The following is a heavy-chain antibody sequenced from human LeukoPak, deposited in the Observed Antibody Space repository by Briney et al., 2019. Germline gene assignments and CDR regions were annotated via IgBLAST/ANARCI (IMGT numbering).Heavy chain of an antibody. CDR2: ISYDGGNK. CDR1: GFTFSYYG. J-gene: IGHJ4*02. V-gene: IGHV3-30*18. D-gene: IGHD3-9*01. CDR3: AKTLQGLYYEILSGSYYFDY. Sequence: GGSLRLSCAASGFTFSYYGMHWVRQAPGKGLEWVAVISYDGGNKLYADSVKGRFNISRENSKNTLYLQMNSLRAEDTAVYYCAKTLQGLYYEILSGSYYFDYWGQGALVTVSS.